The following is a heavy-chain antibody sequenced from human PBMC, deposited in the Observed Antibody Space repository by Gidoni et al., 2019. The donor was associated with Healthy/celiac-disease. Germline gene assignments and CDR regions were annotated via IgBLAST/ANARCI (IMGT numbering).Heavy chain of an antibody. D-gene: IGHD3-10*01. CDR2: ILPGDSDT. Sequence: EVQLVQSGAEVKKPGESLKIYCTGAGYSFTSYWFGWVRQMPGKGLEWMGIILPGDSDTRYSPSFQGQVTISADKSISTAYLQWSSLKASDTAMYYCARRYYGSGSYYNPAFDYWGQGTLVTVSS. J-gene: IGHJ4*02. CDR1: GYSFTSYW. CDR3: ARRYYGSGSYYNPAFDY. V-gene: IGHV5-51*01.